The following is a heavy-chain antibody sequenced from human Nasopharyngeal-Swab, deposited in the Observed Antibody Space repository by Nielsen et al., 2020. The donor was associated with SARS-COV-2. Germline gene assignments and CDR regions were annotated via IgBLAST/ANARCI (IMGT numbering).Heavy chain of an antibody. D-gene: IGHD3-3*01. Sequence: ASVKVSCKASGYTFTSYAMHWVRQAPGQRLEWMGWINAGNGNTKYSQKFQGRVTITRDTSAGTAYMELSSLRSEDTAVYYCAREGATIFGVVIVGDYWGQGTLVTVSS. CDR2: INAGNGNT. CDR1: GYTFTSYA. J-gene: IGHJ4*02. CDR3: AREGATIFGVVIVGDY. V-gene: IGHV1-3*01.